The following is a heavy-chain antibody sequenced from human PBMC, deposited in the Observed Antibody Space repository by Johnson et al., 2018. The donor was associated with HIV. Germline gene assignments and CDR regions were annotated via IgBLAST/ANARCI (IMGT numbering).Heavy chain of an antibody. J-gene: IGHJ3*02. V-gene: IGHV3-30*04. CDR3: ARSSTVVTPHDI. CDR2: ISYDGTNT. D-gene: IGHD4-23*01. CDR1: GFTFSSYV. Sequence: QVQLVESGGGVVQPGRSLRLSCAASGFTFSSYVIHWVRQAPGKGLEWVAFISYDGTNTYYADSVKGRFTISSDNSKNTLYLQMNSLRAEDTAVYYCARSSTVVTPHDIWGQGTMVTVSS.